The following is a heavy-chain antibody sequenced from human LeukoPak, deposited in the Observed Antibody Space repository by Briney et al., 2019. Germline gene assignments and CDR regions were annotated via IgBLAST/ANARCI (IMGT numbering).Heavy chain of an antibody. Sequence: GGSLRLSCAASGFTFSSYDMSWVRQAPGKGLEWAAVIWHDGNNKYYADSVKGRFTISRDNSKNTLYLQMNSLRAEDTAVYYCARGPGSSVYASAIDHWGQGTLVTVSS. CDR3: ARGPGSSVYASAIDH. CDR2: IWHDGNNK. J-gene: IGHJ4*02. V-gene: IGHV3-33*08. D-gene: IGHD2-8*01. CDR1: GFTFSSYD.